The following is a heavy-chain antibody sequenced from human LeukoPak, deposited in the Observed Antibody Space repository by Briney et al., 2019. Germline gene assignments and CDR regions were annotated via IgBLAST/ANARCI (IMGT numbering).Heavy chain of an antibody. D-gene: IGHD3-10*01. CDR2: IYYSGST. CDR3: ARDPLHDYYGSGIPD. CDR1: GGSISSYY. V-gene: IGHV4-59*01. J-gene: IGHJ3*01. Sequence: SETLSLTCTVSGGSISSYYWSWIRQPPGKGLEWIGYIYYSGSTNYNPSLKSRVTISVDTSKNQFSLKLSSVTAADTAVYYCARDPLHDYYGSGIPDWGQGTMVTVSS.